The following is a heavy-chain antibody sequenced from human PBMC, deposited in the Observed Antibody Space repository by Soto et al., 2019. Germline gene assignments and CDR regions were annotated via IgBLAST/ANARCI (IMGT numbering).Heavy chain of an antibody. J-gene: IGHJ6*02. CDR2: TYYRSKWFY. CDR3: VRESCSGGTCLDGMDV. D-gene: IGHD2-15*01. Sequence: SQTLSLTCGISGDSVSSNGACLNWIRQSPSRGLEWLGRTYYRSKWFYDYAPSVESRMSITPDTSRNQFSLQLTSVSPEDTAVYYCVRESCSGGTCLDGMDVWGQGTTVTVSS. CDR1: GDSVSSNGAC. V-gene: IGHV6-1*01.